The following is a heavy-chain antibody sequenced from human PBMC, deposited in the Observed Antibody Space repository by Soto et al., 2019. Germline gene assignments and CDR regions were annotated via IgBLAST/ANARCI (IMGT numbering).Heavy chain of an antibody. CDR1: GFTFSSYG. J-gene: IGHJ4*02. CDR2: ISYDGSNK. CDR3: AKGIAARKLYGIDY. Sequence: QVQLVESGGGVVQPGRSLRLSCAASGFTFSSYGMHWVRQAPGKGLEWVAVISYDGSNKYYADSVKGRFTISRDNSKNTLYLQMTSLRAEDTAVYYCAKGIAARKLYGIDYWGQGTLVTVSS. V-gene: IGHV3-30*18. D-gene: IGHD6-13*01.